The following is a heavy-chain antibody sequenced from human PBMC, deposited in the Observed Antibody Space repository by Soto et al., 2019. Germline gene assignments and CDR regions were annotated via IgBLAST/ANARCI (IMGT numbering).Heavy chain of an antibody. V-gene: IGHV1-69*15. CDR2: IIPMYGRT. Sequence: QVQLVQSGAEVKKPGSSVKVSCKTFGGTFRSDALHWVRQAPGQGLEWMGRIIPMYGRTNYAQRFQGRVNDTGEETTKAGYKEVGSLRSGDTALLYCTRDFSGNYYYNWFDPWGQGTLVTVSS. J-gene: IGHJ5*02. CDR1: GGTFRSDA. D-gene: IGHD1-26*01. CDR3: TRDFSGNYYYNWFDP.